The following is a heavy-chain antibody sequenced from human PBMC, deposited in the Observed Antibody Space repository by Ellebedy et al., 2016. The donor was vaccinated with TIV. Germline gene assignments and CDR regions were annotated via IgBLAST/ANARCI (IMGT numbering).Heavy chain of an antibody. D-gene: IGHD3-10*01. CDR1: GLTFRNAW. CDR3: STQRNSCSFRDDF. V-gene: IGHV3-15*05. CDR2: VKGGEDGGAT. Sequence: GESLKISCEVSGLTFRNAWMSWVRQAPGKELYWVGRVKGGEDGGATDYAVPVGGTFTGSRDDSKDTVFLQMNSLKTEDTAFYCCSTQRNSCSFRDDFWGQGTLVIVSS. J-gene: IGHJ4*02.